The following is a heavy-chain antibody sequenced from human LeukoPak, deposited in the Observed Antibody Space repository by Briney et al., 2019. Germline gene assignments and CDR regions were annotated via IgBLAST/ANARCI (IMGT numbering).Heavy chain of an antibody. D-gene: IGHD3-10*01. CDR3: AHYGSGSYYNEDAFDI. CDR1: GFTFSSYA. CDR2: ISGSGGST. J-gene: IGHJ3*02. Sequence: GGSLRLSCAASGFTFSSYAMSWVRQAPGKGLEWVSAISGSGGSTYYAVSVKGRFTISRDNSKNTLYLQMNSLRAEDTAVYYCAHYGSGSYYNEDAFDIWGQGTMVTVSS. V-gene: IGHV3-23*01.